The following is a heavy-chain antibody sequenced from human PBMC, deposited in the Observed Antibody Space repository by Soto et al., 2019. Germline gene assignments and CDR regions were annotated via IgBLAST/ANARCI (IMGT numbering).Heavy chain of an antibody. Sequence: QVQLVQSGAEVKKPGASVKVSCKASGYTFTSYAMHWVRQAPGQRLEWMGWINAGNGNTKYSQKFQGRVTITRDTSASKAYMELSSLRSEDTAVYYCARGLYNPFDYWGQGTLVTVSS. J-gene: IGHJ4*02. CDR3: ARGLYNPFDY. V-gene: IGHV1-3*01. D-gene: IGHD1-20*01. CDR2: INAGNGNT. CDR1: GYTFTSYA.